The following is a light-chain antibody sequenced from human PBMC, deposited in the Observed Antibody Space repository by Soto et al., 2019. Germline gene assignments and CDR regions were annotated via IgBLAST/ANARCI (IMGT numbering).Light chain of an antibody. Sequence: SYELTQPPSVSVSPGQTASITCSGDKLGDKYASWYQRKPGQSPVLVIYQDSKRPSGIPERFSGSNSGNTATLTISGTQAMDEADYYCQAWDSSTGVFGTGTKLTVL. J-gene: IGLJ1*01. CDR3: QAWDSSTGV. CDR1: KLGDKY. V-gene: IGLV3-1*01. CDR2: QDS.